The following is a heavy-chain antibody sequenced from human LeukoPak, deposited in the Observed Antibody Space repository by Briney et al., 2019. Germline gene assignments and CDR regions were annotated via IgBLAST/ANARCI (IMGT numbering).Heavy chain of an antibody. D-gene: IGHD2-15*01. CDR2: IYTSGST. Sequence: PSETLSLTCTVSGGSISSYYWSWIRQPAGKGLEWIGRIYTSGSTNYNPSLKSRVTMPVDTSKNQFSLKLSSVTAADTAVYYCARDRLVVAATGSWFDPWGQGTLVTVSS. CDR1: GGSISSYY. J-gene: IGHJ5*02. CDR3: ARDRLVVAATGSWFDP. V-gene: IGHV4-4*07.